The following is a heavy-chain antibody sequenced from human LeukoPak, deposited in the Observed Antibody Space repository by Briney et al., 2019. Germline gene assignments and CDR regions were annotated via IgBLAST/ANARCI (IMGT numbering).Heavy chain of an antibody. CDR1: GYTLTELS. Sequence: ASVKVSCKVSGYTLTELSMHWVRQAPGKGLEWMGGFDPEDGETIYAQKFQGRVTMTEDTSTDTAYMELSSLRSDDTAVYYCARGIAGTVAFDIWGQGTMVTVSS. CDR2: FDPEDGET. V-gene: IGHV1-24*01. CDR3: ARGIAGTVAFDI. J-gene: IGHJ3*02. D-gene: IGHD6-13*01.